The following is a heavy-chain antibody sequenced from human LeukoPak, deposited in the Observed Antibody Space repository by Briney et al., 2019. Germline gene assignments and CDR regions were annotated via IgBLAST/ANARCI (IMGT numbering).Heavy chain of an antibody. D-gene: IGHD3-16*01. J-gene: IGHJ3*02. CDR2: IYHSGST. V-gene: IGHV4-4*02. Sequence: SGTLSLTCAVSGGSISSSNWWSWVRQPPGKGLEWIGEIYHSGSTNYNPSLKSRVTISVDKSKNQFSLKLSFVTAADTAVYYCAREMITFGGADAFDIWGQGTMVTVSS. CDR1: GGSISSSNW. CDR3: AREMITFGGADAFDI.